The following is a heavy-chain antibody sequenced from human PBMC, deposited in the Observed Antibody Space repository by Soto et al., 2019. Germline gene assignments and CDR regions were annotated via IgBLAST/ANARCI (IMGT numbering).Heavy chain of an antibody. CDR1: GGSISGYY. Sequence: QVQLQESGPGLLKPSETRSLTAPVPGGSISGYYWSWIRRPPGRGREWIGYIYYSGSTNYNPSLKSRVTISVDTSKNQFSLKLSSVTAADTAVYYCARAGRDGYNELFDYWGQGTLVTVSS. J-gene: IGHJ4*02. D-gene: IGHD5-12*01. V-gene: IGHV4-59*01. CDR2: IYYSGST. CDR3: ARAGRDGYNELFDY.